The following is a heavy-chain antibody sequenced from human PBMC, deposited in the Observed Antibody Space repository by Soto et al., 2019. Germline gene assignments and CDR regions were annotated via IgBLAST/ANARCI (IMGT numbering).Heavy chain of an antibody. CDR3: AKDFCSSTSCYCFDY. CDR2: ISYDGSNK. J-gene: IGHJ4*02. V-gene: IGHV3-30*18. CDR1: GFTFSSYG. Sequence: GGSLRLSCAASGFTFSSYGMHWVRQAPGKGLDWVAVISYDGSNKYYAESVKGRFTISRDNSKNTLYLQMNSLRAEDTAVYYCAKDFCSSTSCYCFDYWGQGTLVTVSS. D-gene: IGHD2-2*01.